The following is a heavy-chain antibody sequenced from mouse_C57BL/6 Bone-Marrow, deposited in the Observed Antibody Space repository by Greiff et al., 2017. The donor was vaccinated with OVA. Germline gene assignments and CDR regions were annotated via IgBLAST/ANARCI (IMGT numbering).Heavy chain of an antibody. CDR1: GYAFSSYW. D-gene: IGHD1-1*01. CDR3: ARRYGSSLYYFDY. Sequence: VQLQQSGAELVKPGASVKISCKASGYAFSSYWMNWVKQRPGKGLEWIGQIYPGDGDTNYNGKFKGKATLTADKSSSTAYMQLSSLTSEDSAVYFWARRYGSSLYYFDYWGQGTTLTVSS. V-gene: IGHV1-80*01. CDR2: IYPGDGDT. J-gene: IGHJ2*01.